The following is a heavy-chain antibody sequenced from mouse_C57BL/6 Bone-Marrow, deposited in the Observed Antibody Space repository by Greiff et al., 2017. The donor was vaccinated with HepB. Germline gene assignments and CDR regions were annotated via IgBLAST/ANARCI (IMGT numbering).Heavy chain of an antibody. J-gene: IGHJ4*01. Sequence: EVQLQQSGAELVKPGASVKLSCTASGFNIKDYYMHWVKQRTEQGLEWIGRIDPEDGETKYAPKFQGKATITADTSSSTAYMQLSSLTSEDSAVYYCARGAHSAGYVRAMDYWGQGTSVTVSS. V-gene: IGHV14-2*01. CDR3: ARGAHSAGYVRAMDY. D-gene: IGHD3-2*02. CDR1: GFNIKDYY. CDR2: IDPEDGET.